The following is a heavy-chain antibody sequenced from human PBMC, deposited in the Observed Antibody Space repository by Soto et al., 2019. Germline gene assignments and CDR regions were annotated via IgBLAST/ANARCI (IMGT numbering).Heavy chain of an antibody. V-gene: IGHV4-59*01. D-gene: IGHD6-6*01. CDR3: ARFSSSRRGDYYYYGMDV. CDR2: IYYSGST. J-gene: IGHJ6*02. Sequence: SETLSLTCTVSGGSISSYYWSWIRQPPGKGLEWIEYIYYSGSTNYNPSLKSRVTISVDTSKNQFSLKLSSVTAADTAVYYCARFSSSRRGDYYYYGMDVWGQGTTVTVSS. CDR1: GGSISSYY.